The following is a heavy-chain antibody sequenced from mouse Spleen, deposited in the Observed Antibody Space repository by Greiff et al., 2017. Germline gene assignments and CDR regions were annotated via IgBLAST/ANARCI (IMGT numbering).Heavy chain of an antibody. CDR3: ARVMITTSFAY. J-gene: IGHJ3*01. Sequence: QVQLQQPGAELVKPGASVKLSCKASGYTFTSYWMHWVKQRPGQGLEWIGEIDPSDSYTNYNQKFKGKATLTVDKSSSTAYMQLSSLTSEDSAVYYCARVMITTSFAYWGQGTLVTVSA. CDR1: GYTFTSYW. V-gene: IGHV1-69*02. CDR2: IDPSDSYT. D-gene: IGHD2-4*01.